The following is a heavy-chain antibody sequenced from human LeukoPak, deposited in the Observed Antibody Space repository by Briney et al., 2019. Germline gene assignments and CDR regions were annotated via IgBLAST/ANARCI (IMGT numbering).Heavy chain of an antibody. CDR3: ARHVSPIDIVVVPAPTYFDY. V-gene: IGHV5-10-1*01. D-gene: IGHD2-2*01. CDR1: GYNFTSYW. Sequence: GESLKISCKGSGYNFTSYWISWVRQMPGKGLEWMGRIDPSDSYTNYSPSFQGHVTISADKSISTAYLQWSSLKASDTAMYYCARHVSPIDIVVVPAPTYFDYWGQGTLVTVSS. CDR2: IDPSDSYT. J-gene: IGHJ4*02.